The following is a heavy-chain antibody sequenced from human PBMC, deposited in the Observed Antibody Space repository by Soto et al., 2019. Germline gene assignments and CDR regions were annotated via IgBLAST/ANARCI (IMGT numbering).Heavy chain of an antibody. CDR1: GGSISSYY. Sequence: SETLSLTCTVSGGSISSYYWSWIRQPPGKGLEWIGYIYYSGSTNYNPSLKSRVTISVDTSKNQFSLKLSSVTAADTAVYYCARAVDICYDYYYYYYMDVWGKGTMVTGSS. D-gene: IGHD2-2*03. CDR2: IYYSGST. J-gene: IGHJ6*03. CDR3: ARAVDICYDYYYYYYMDV. V-gene: IGHV4-59*01.